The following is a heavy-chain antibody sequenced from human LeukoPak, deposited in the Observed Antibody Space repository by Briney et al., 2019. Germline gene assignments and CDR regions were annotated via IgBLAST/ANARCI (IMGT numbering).Heavy chain of an antibody. Sequence: SETLSLTCTVSGGSISSSSYYWGWIRQPPGKGLEWIGSIYYSGSTYYNPSLKSRVSISVDTSKNQFSLKLSSVTAADTAVYYCARLTGDNSGVVRNSFDIWGQGTMVTVSS. J-gene: IGHJ3*02. CDR3: ARLTGDNSGVVRNSFDI. CDR2: IYYSGST. CDR1: GGSISSSSYY. D-gene: IGHD2-21*01. V-gene: IGHV4-39*07.